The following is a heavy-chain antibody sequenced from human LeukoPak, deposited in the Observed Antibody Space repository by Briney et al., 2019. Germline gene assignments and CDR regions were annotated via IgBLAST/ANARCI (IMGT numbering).Heavy chain of an antibody. CDR2: ISSTSDYI. Sequence: GGSLRLSCAASGFTFNTYSINWVRQAPGKGLEWVSSISSTSDYIYYADSVKGRFTISRDNAKNSLYLQMNSLRAEDTAVYYCARDREMATNHYYYGMDVWGQGTTVTVSS. V-gene: IGHV3-21*04. D-gene: IGHD5-24*01. J-gene: IGHJ6*02. CDR3: ARDREMATNHYYYGMDV. CDR1: GFTFNTYS.